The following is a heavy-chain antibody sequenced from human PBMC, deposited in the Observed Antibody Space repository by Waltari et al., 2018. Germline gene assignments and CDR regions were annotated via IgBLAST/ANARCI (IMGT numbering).Heavy chain of an antibody. CDR3: ARAPLKQQLGLFDY. CDR2: ISSSSSSYI. J-gene: IGHJ4*02. Sequence: EVQLVESGGGLVKPGGSLRLSCAASGFTFSSDSMNWVRQAPGKGLEWVSSISSSSSSYIYYADSVKGRFTISRDNAKNSLYLQMNSLRAEDTAVYYCARAPLKQQLGLFDYWGQGTLVTVSS. CDR1: GFTFSSDS. D-gene: IGHD6-13*01. V-gene: IGHV3-21*01.